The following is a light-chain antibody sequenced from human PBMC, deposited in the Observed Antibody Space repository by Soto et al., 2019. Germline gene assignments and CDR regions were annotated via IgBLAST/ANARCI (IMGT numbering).Light chain of an antibody. CDR3: AAWDDTVSGPV. J-gene: IGLJ3*02. CDR2: SNN. Sequence: QSVLTQPPSASGTPGQRVTISCSGSSSNIGSNYVYWYQQLPGTAPKVLIYSNNQRPSGVPDRFSGSKSGTSASLAISGLRSEDEADYYCAAWDDTVSGPVFGGGTNLTVL. CDR1: SSNIGSNY. V-gene: IGLV1-47*02.